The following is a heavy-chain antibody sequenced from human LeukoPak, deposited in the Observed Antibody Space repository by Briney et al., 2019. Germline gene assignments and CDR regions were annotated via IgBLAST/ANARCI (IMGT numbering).Heavy chain of an antibody. CDR1: GFTFSNYA. V-gene: IGHV3-23*01. Sequence: TGGSLRLSCVASGFTFSNYAMSWVRQAPGKGLEWVSAIAGSGGNTYYADSVKGRFTISRDNSKNTVFLQMNSLRAEDTAVYYCARDQGGSSGWSESFDYWGQGTLVTVSS. CDR3: ARDQGGSSGWSESFDY. CDR2: IAGSGGNT. D-gene: IGHD6-19*01. J-gene: IGHJ4*02.